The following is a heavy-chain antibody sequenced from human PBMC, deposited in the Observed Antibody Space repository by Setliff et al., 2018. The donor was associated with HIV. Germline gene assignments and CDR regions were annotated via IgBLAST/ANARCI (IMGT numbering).Heavy chain of an antibody. Sequence: PGGSLRLSCGASGFTFSSFAMNWVRHAPGKGLEWVSAVSGSGTATEYADSVKGRFTISRDNSKNALYLEMNNLRAEDTAIYYCAKGLDYVDSSGYSYFRFWGQGTQVTVSS. V-gene: IGHV3-23*01. CDR1: GFTFSSFA. CDR2: VSGSGTAT. CDR3: AKGLDYVDSSGYSYFRF. J-gene: IGHJ4*02. D-gene: IGHD3-22*01.